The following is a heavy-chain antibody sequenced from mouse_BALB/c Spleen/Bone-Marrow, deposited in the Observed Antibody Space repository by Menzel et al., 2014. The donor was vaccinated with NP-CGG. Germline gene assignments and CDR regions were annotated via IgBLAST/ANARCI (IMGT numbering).Heavy chain of an antibody. CDR2: FHPFNDDT. CDR3: ARKGPRNAMDY. D-gene: IGHD3-3*01. J-gene: IGHJ4*01. Sequence: QVQLQQSGAEVVKPGASVKMSCKALGYTFTTYPIEWMKQNHGKSLEWIGNFHPFNDDTKYNEKFKDKAKLTVEKSSSTVYLEVSRLTSDDSAIYYCARKGPRNAMDYWGQATSVTVSS. CDR1: GYTFTTYP. V-gene: IGHV1-47*01.